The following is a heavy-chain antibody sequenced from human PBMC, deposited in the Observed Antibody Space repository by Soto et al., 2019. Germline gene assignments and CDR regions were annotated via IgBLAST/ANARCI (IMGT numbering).Heavy chain of an antibody. V-gene: IGHV1-3*05. CDR1: GYTFTAYA. J-gene: IGHJ4*02. D-gene: IGHD3-16*02. CDR2: INPANGNT. Sequence: QVQLAQSGAEERKPGASVKVSCEATGYTFTAYAMHWVRQAPGQRLEWMGWINPANGNTKYSQKFPGRLTMTGDTSANTVYMELNSLTAEDTAMYYCTRSAISPYGGLIGPFDYWGQGNLVTVSS. CDR3: TRSAISPYGGLIGPFDY.